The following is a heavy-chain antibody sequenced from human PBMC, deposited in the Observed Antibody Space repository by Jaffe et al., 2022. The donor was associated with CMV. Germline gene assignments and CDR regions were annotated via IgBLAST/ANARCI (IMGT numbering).Heavy chain of an antibody. CDR2: INSDGSST. V-gene: IGHV3-74*01. CDR1: GFTFSSYW. CDR3: ARGDGDGYFRGSFDY. D-gene: IGHD5-12*01. Sequence: EVQLVESGGGLVQPGGSLRLSCAASGFTFSSYWMHWVRQAPGKGLVWVSRINSDGSSTSYADSVKGRFTISRDNAKNTLYLQMNSLRAEDTAVYYCARGDGDGYFRGSFDYWGQGTLVTVSS. J-gene: IGHJ4*02.